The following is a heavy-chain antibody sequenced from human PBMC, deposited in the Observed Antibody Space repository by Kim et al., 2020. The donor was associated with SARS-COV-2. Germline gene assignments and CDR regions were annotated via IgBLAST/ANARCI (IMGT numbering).Heavy chain of an antibody. CDR3: VLYYYDSIGYFDY. J-gene: IGHJ4*02. CDR2: ISGSGGST. CDR1: GFTFSSYA. V-gene: IGHV3-23*01. D-gene: IGHD3-22*01. Sequence: GGSLRLSCAASGFTFSSYAMSWVRQAPGKGLEWVSAISGSGGSTYYADSVKGRFTISRDNSKNTLYLQMNSLRAEDTAVYYCVLYYYDSIGYFDYWGQGTLVTVSS.